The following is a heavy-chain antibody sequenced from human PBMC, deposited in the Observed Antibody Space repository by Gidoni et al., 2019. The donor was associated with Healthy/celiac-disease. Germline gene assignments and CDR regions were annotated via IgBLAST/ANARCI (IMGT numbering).Heavy chain of an antibody. J-gene: IGHJ4*02. CDR3: AKDSKPGITMIVVVITVFDY. CDR1: GFTFSSYA. CDR2: ISGSGGST. Sequence: EVQLLESGGGLVQPGGSLRLSCAASGFTFSSYALSWVRQAPGKGLEWVSAISGSGGSTYYADAVKGRFTISRDNSKNTLYLQMNSLRAEDTAVYHCAKDSKPGITMIVVVITVFDYWGQGTLVTVSS. V-gene: IGHV3-23*01. D-gene: IGHD3-22*01.